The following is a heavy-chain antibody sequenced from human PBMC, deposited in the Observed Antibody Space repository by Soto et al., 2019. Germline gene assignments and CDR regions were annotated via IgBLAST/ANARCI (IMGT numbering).Heavy chain of an antibody. CDR3: ARVGCSSTSCYDYYYYGMDV. Sequence: NVSCEASGGTFSSYAISWVRQAPGQGLEWMGGIIPIFGTANYAQKFQGRVTITADKSTSTAYMELSSLRSEDTAVYYCARVGCSSTSCYDYYYYGMDVWGQGTTVTVSS. V-gene: IGHV1-69*06. CDR2: IIPIFGTA. CDR1: GGTFSSYA. D-gene: IGHD2-2*01. J-gene: IGHJ6*02.